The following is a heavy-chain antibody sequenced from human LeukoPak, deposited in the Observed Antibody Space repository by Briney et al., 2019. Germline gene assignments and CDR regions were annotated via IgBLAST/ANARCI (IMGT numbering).Heavy chain of an antibody. CDR3: ARRTIKVEWFGELSPFDP. Sequence: ASVKVSCKASGYTFTSYAMNWVRQAPGQGLEWMGWINTNTGNPTYAQGFTGRFVFSLDTSVSTAYLQISSLKAEDTAVYYCARRTIKVEWFGELSPFDPWGQGTLVTVSS. CDR2: INTNTGNP. V-gene: IGHV7-4-1*02. CDR1: GYTFTSYA. D-gene: IGHD3-10*01. J-gene: IGHJ5*02.